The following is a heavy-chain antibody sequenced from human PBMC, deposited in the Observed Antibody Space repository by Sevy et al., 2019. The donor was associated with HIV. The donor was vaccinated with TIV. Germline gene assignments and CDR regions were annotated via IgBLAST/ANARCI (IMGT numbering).Heavy chain of an antibody. V-gene: IGHV5-51*01. D-gene: IGHD3-10*01. J-gene: IGHJ6*02. CDR3: ARLWYEGVIGNEMDV. Sequence: GGSLRLSCKGSGYIFNGYWIGWARQMPGKGLQWMGVIHPGVSDTRYSPSFQGQVTISADRSIRTAYLQWSSLKASDTAVYYCARLWYEGVIGNEMDVWGPGTTVTVSS. CDR1: GYIFNGYW. CDR2: IHPGVSDT.